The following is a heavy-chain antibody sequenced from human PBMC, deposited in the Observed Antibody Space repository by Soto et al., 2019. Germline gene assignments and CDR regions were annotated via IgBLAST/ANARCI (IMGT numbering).Heavy chain of an antibody. Sequence: EGSLRLSCAASGFTFSSYAMSWVRQAPGKGLEWVSAISGSGGSTYYADSVKGRFTISRDNSKNTLYLQMNSLRAEDTAVYYCAKDPRGEPTSGYWGQGTLVTVSS. V-gene: IGHV3-23*01. J-gene: IGHJ4*02. CDR3: AKDPRGEPTSGY. CDR1: GFTFSSYA. D-gene: IGHD3-16*01. CDR2: ISGSGGST.